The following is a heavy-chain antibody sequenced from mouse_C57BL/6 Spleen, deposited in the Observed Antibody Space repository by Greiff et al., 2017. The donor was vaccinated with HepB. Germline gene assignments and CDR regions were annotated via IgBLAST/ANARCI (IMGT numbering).Heavy chain of an antibody. CDR1: GYSITSGYD. D-gene: IGHD2-4*01. J-gene: IGHJ1*03. Sequence: EVQVVESGPGMVKPSQSLSLTCTVTGYSITSGYDWHWIRHFPGNKLEWMGYISYSGSTNYNPSLKSRISITHDTSKNHFFLKLNSVTTEDTATHYCARGDYGVWYFDVWGTGTTVTVSS. CDR3: ARGDYGVWYFDV. CDR2: ISYSGST. V-gene: IGHV3-1*01.